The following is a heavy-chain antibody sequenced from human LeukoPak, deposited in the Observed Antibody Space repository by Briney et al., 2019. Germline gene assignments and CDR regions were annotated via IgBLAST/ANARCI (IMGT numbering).Heavy chain of an antibody. D-gene: IGHD1-26*01. J-gene: IGHJ3*02. CDR1: GFTFSNYG. CDR3: ARDGSYYAAFDI. V-gene: IGHV3-30*03. Sequence: GRSPRLSCAASGFTFSNYGMHWVRQAPGKGLEWVAVISYDGSNEYYADSVKGRFTISRDNAKNSLYLQMNSLRAEDTAVYYCARDGSYYAAFDIWGQGTMVTVSS. CDR2: ISYDGSNE.